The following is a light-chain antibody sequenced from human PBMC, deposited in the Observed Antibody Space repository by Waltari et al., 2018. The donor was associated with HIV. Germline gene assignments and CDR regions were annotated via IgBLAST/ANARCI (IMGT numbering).Light chain of an antibody. Sequence: DIQLTQSPHSLSASVGDTVTITCRPSHNTSNFLNWYQYKQGKGPKLLIFGATSLQSGCPTRISSTKCGTDFAPTSSVLQPEDFATYYCQHSYRTFTFGPGTKVDV. CDR3: QHSYRTFT. J-gene: IGKJ3*01. V-gene: IGKV1-39*01. CDR2: GAT. CDR1: HNTSNF.